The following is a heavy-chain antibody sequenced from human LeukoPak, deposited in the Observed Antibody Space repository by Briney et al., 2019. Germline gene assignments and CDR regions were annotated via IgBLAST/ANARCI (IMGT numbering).Heavy chain of an antibody. CDR2: ISYSGTT. CDR1: GGSISSTTDY. J-gene: IGHJ2*01. V-gene: IGHV4-39*01. Sequence: PSETLSLTCTVSGGSISSTTDYWGWIRQPPGKGLEWIGSISYSGTTHYNPSLKSRVTISVDTSKNQFSLKLSSVTAADTAVYYCARSSYWYFDLWGRGTLVTVSS. D-gene: IGHD2-2*01. CDR3: ARSSYWYFDL.